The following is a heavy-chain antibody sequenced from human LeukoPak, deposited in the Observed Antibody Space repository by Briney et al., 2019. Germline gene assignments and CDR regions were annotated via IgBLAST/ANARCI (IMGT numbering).Heavy chain of an antibody. D-gene: IGHD4-17*01. CDR1: GGTFSSYA. Sequence: GGSVKVSCKASGGTFSSYAISWVRQAPGQGLEWMGRIIPIFGTANYAQKFQGRVTITTDESTSTVYMELSSLRSEDTAVYYCASSARWYGDEIWAFDIWGQGTMVTVSS. J-gene: IGHJ3*02. CDR3: ASSARWYGDEIWAFDI. CDR2: IIPIFGTA. V-gene: IGHV1-69*05.